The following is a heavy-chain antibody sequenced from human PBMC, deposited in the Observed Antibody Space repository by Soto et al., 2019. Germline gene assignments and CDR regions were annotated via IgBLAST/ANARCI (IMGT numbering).Heavy chain of an antibody. D-gene: IGHD6-13*01. Sequence: AVKVSCKASGFTLKNSALSWVRQAPGQGLEWMGGIIPVFGPALYAQKFQGRVTITADESTNTAFLDVSSLRSEDTAVYYCGRGGSWAKVDSWGPGTLVTVSS. CDR2: IIPVFGPA. V-gene: IGHV1-69*13. J-gene: IGHJ4*02. CDR1: GFTLKNSA. CDR3: GRGGSWAKVDS.